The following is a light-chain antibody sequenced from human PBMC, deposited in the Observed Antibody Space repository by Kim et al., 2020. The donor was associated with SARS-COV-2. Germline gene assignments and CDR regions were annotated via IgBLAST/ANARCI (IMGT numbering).Light chain of an antibody. CDR3: QQCYDSPIT. V-gene: IGKV4-1*01. CDR1: QSVLKRSNNRNY. CDR2: WAS. J-gene: IGKJ5*01. Sequence: DIVMTQSPDSLAVSLGERASINCKSSQSVLKRSNNRNYLAWYQQRPVQPPKLLIYWASTRESGVSDRFSGSGSGTDFTLTISSLQAEDAAVYYCQQCYDSPITFGQGTRLEI.